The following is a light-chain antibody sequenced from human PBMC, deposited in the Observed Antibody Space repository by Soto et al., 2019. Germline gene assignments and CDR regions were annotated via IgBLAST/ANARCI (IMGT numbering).Light chain of an antibody. CDR2: EGS. Sequence: QSVLTQPASVSGSPGQSITISCTGSSSDVGSYNIVSWYQHHPGRAPKLIIYEGSKRPSGVSNRFSGSKSGNTASLTISGLQAEDEADYYCCSYAGDSTFVFGGGTKVTVL. J-gene: IGLJ3*02. CDR1: SSDVGSYNI. CDR3: CSYAGDSTFV. V-gene: IGLV2-23*03.